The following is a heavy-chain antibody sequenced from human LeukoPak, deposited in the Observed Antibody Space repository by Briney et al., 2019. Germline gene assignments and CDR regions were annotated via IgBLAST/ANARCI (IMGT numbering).Heavy chain of an antibody. D-gene: IGHD3-22*01. J-gene: IGHJ4*02. V-gene: IGHV3-30*03. CDR1: GFTFSSYG. Sequence: GGSLRLSCAASGFTFSSYGMHWVRQAPGKGLEWVAVISYDGSNKYYADSVKGRFTISRDNSKNTLYLQMNSLRAEDTAVYYCAYDSSGQDDYWGQGTLVTVSS. CDR2: ISYDGSNK. CDR3: AYDSSGQDDY.